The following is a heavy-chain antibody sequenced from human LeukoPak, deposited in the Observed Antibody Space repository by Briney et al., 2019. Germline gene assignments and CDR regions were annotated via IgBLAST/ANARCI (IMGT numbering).Heavy chain of an antibody. Sequence: GGSPRLSCAASGFTFSSYAMSWVRQAPGKGLEWVSAISGSGGSTYYADSVKGRFTISRDNSKNTLYLQMNSLRAEDTAVCYCAKDKRYNWNYVVYWGQGTLVTVSS. D-gene: IGHD1-1*01. J-gene: IGHJ4*02. CDR2: ISGSGGST. V-gene: IGHV3-23*01. CDR3: AKDKRYNWNYVVY. CDR1: GFTFSSYA.